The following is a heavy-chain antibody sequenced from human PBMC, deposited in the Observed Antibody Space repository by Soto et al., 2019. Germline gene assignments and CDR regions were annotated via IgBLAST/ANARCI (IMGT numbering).Heavy chain of an antibody. D-gene: IGHD3-22*01. Sequence: PGGSLRLSCAASGFTFSDYYMSWIRQAPGKGLEWVSYISSSGSTIYYADSVKSRFTISRDNAKNSLYLQMNNMRAEYTAVYYCARGLYYYDSSGYPGYWGQGTLVTVSS. V-gene: IGHV3-11*01. CDR3: ARGLYYYDSSGYPGY. CDR2: ISSSGSTI. J-gene: IGHJ4*02. CDR1: GFTFSDYY.